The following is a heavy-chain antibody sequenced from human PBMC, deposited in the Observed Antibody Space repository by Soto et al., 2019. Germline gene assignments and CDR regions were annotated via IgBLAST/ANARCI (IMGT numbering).Heavy chain of an antibody. CDR3: ARDVGLGSDDVFAY. J-gene: IGHJ4*02. CDR2: IRGDGGQT. Sequence: PGWSLRLSCTASGFTFTSYGMGWVRQPPGKGLRWVCTIRGDGGQTPYTDSVQGRFSTSRDNSTNTVYLQMDSLMTAETAMYFWARDVGLGSDDVFAYWGQGTQVTVSS. CDR1: GFTFTSYG. V-gene: IGHV3-23*01. D-gene: IGHD5-12*01.